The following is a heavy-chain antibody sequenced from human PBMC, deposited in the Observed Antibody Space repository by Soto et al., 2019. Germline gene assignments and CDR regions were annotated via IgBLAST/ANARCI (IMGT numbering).Heavy chain of an antibody. CDR2: VSHIGST. CDR3: SRIAVSGPRTGFDY. CDR1: GGSISNSSYL. J-gene: IGHJ4*02. V-gene: IGHV4-39*01. D-gene: IGHD6-19*01. Sequence: PSETLSLTCSVSGGSISNSSYLWGWVRQPPGKGLQWIGSVSHIGSTNYNPSLKSRLTISVGTSKTQSSLRLDSVTAADTAVYYCSRIAVSGPRTGFDYWGQGILVTGS.